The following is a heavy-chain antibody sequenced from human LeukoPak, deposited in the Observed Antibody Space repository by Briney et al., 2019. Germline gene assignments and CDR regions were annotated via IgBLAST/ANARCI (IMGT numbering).Heavy chain of an antibody. Sequence: GGSLRLSCAASGFTFSSYGMHWVRQAPGKGLEWVSAISGSGGSTYYADSVKGRFTISRDNSKNTLYLQMNSLRAEDTAVYYCAKGRYFDWLDYYGMDVWGQGTTVTVSS. CDR2: ISGSGGST. CDR1: GFTFSSYG. D-gene: IGHD3-9*01. J-gene: IGHJ6*02. V-gene: IGHV3-23*01. CDR3: AKGRYFDWLDYYGMDV.